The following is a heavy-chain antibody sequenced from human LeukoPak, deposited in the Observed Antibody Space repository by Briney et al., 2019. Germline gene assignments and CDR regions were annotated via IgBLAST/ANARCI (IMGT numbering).Heavy chain of an antibody. V-gene: IGHV3-66*02. D-gene: IGHD4-17*01. CDR1: GFTVSSNY. CDR2: IYSGGST. CDR3: ARDNDYGDYYYGMDV. Sequence: GGSLRLSCAASGFTVSSNYMSWVRQAPGKGLEWVSVIYSGGSTYYADSVKGRFTISRDNSKNTLYLQMNSLRAEDTAVYYCARDNDYGDYYYGMDVRGQGTTVTVSS. J-gene: IGHJ6*02.